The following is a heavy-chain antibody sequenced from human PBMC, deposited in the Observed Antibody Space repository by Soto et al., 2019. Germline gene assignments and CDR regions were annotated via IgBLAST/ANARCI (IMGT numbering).Heavy chain of an antibody. V-gene: IGHV1-69*13. J-gene: IGHJ4*02. CDR1: GGTFSSYD. CDR2: IIPIFGTA. CDR3: ARVKGFWSGYFYYFDY. Sequence: GASVQVSCKATGGTFSSYDISWVRQAPGQGREWMGGIIPIFGTANYAQKFQGRVTITADESTSTAYMELSSLRSEDTAVYYCARVKGFWSGYFYYFDYWGQGTLVTVSS. D-gene: IGHD3-3*01.